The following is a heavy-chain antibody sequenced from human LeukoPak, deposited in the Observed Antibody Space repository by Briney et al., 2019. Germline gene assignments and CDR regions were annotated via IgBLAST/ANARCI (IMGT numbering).Heavy chain of an antibody. J-gene: IGHJ6*03. D-gene: IGHD4-17*01. CDR2: ISSDSSYI. CDR3: ARIRHFGASYHYFYMDV. Sequence: GGSLRLSCAASGFTFSSCSMNWVRQAPGKGLEWVSAISSDSSYIYYADSVRGRFTISRDNAKNSLYLQMNSLRAEDTAVYSCARIRHFGASYHYFYMDVWGKGTTVTVSS. V-gene: IGHV3-21*01. CDR1: GFTFSSCS.